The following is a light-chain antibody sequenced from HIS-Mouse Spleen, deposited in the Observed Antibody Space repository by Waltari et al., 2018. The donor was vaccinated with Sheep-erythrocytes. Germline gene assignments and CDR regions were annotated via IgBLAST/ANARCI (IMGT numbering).Light chain of an antibody. J-gene: IGLJ1*01. V-gene: IGLV2-11*01. CDR3: CSYAGSYNHV. Sequence: QSALTQPRSVSGSPGPSVTISCTGPSSDVGGYNYLSWYQQHPGKAPKLMIYDVSKRPSGVPDRFSGSKSGNTASLTISGLQAEDEADYYCCSYAGSYNHVFATGTKVTVL. CDR2: DVS. CDR1: SSDVGGYNY.